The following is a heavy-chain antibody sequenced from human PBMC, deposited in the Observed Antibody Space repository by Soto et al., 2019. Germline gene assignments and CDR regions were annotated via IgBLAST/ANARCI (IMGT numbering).Heavy chain of an antibody. CDR1: GYTFTSYY. CDR3: ARLTTGRGARIDY. Sequence: GASVKVSCKAAGYTFTSYYIHWVRQAPGQGLEWMGMINPSGGSTTYAQKFQGRVTMTRDTSTSTVYMELSSLRSEDTAVYYCARLTTGRGARIDYWGQGTVVTVSS. J-gene: IGHJ4*02. CDR2: INPSGGST. D-gene: IGHD4-4*01. V-gene: IGHV1-46*01.